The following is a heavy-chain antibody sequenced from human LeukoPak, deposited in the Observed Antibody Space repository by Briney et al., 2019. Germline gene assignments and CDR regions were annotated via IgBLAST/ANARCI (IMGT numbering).Heavy chain of an antibody. Sequence: GGSLRLSCTASGFTSSSYLMSWVRQAPGKGLEWVSTISGSGSRTYYADSVKGRFTISRDNSKNTLYLQMNSLRAEDTAEYYCAKDSNGWYQRGSNYFDYWGQGALVTVSS. D-gene: IGHD6-19*01. CDR3: AKDSNGWYQRGSNYFDY. CDR1: GFTSSSYL. V-gene: IGHV3-23*01. J-gene: IGHJ4*02. CDR2: ISGSGSRT.